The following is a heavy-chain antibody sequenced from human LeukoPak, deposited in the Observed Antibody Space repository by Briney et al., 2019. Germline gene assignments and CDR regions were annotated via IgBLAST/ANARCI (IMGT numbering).Heavy chain of an antibody. CDR3: ARVKAHYYGSGSYYEHDY. V-gene: IGHV4-30-4*01. CDR2: IYYSGST. Sequence: NPSETLSLTCTVSGGSISSGDYYWSWIRQPPGKGLEWIGYIYYSGSTYYNPSLKSRVTISVDTSKNQFSLKLSSVTAADTAVYYCARVKAHYYGSGSYYEHDYWGQGTLVTVSS. CDR1: GGSISSGDYY. D-gene: IGHD3-10*01. J-gene: IGHJ4*02.